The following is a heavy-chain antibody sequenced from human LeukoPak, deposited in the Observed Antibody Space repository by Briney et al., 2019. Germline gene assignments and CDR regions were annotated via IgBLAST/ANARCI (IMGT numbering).Heavy chain of an antibody. V-gene: IGHV3-23*01. CDR1: GFTFSSHA. J-gene: IGHJ4*02. Sequence: GGSLRLSCAASGFTFSSHAMSWVRQAPGKGLEWVSAISGSGGNTYYADSVKGRFTISRDNSKNTLYLQMNSLRAEDTAVYYCSARITVSVAGTLDYWGQGTLVTVSS. CDR3: SARITVSVAGTLDY. CDR2: ISGSGGNT. D-gene: IGHD6-19*01.